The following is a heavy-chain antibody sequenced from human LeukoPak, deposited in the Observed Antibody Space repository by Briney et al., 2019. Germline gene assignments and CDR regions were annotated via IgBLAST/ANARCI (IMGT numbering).Heavy chain of an antibody. CDR3: AREGYDILTGYAKAYNWFDP. CDR2: IYSGGST. V-gene: IGHV3-66*01. D-gene: IGHD3-9*01. J-gene: IGHJ5*02. Sequence: GGSLRLSCAASGFTVSSNYMSWVRQAPGKGLEWVSVIYSGGSTYYADSVKGRFTISRDNSKNTLYLQMNSLRAEDTAVYYCAREGYDILTGYAKAYNWFDPWGQGTLVTVSS. CDR1: GFTVSSNY.